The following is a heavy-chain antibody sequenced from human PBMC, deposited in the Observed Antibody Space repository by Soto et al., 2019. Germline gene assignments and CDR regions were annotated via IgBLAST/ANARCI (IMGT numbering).Heavy chain of an antibody. D-gene: IGHD4-17*01. CDR3: ARDPTTVTRDEAFDF. CDR2: IIPIFGTA. V-gene: IGHV1-69*13. Sequence: ASVKVSCKASGGTFSSYAISWVRQAPGQGLEWMGGIIPIFGTANYAQKFQGRVTITADESTSTAYMELSSLRSEDTAVYYCARDPTTVTRDEAFDFWGPATMVT. CDR1: GGTFSSYA. J-gene: IGHJ3*01.